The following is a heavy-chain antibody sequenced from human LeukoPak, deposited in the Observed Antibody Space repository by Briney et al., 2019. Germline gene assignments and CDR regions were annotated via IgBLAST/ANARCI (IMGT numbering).Heavy chain of an antibody. CDR1: GYTFTGYY. D-gene: IGHD5-24*01. J-gene: IGHJ6*03. CDR2: INPNSGGT. CDR3: ARGDGWSYYYYMDV. V-gene: IGHV1-2*02. Sequence: ASVKVSCKASGYTFTGYYMHWVRQAPGQGLEWMGWINPNSGGTNYAQKFQGRVTMTRDTSISTAYMELSRLRSDDTAVYYCARGDGWSYYYYMDVWGKGTTVTVSS.